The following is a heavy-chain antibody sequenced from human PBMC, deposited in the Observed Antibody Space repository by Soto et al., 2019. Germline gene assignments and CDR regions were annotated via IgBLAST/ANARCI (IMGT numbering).Heavy chain of an antibody. CDR1: GFSFSGSA. CDR3: TRHRIIWANHVTTVVSNDGFDI. V-gene: IGHV3-73*01. J-gene: IGHJ3*02. D-gene: IGHD4-17*01. Sequence: EVQLVESGGGLVQPGGSLKLSCTASGFSFSGSAMHWVRQSSGKGLEWVGRIRSKANAYATAYAASVTGRFIGSRDDSKNTTYLQMNSLKTEDTAIYYCTRHRIIWANHVTTVVSNDGFDIGGQGTMVTVSS. CDR2: IRSKANAYAT.